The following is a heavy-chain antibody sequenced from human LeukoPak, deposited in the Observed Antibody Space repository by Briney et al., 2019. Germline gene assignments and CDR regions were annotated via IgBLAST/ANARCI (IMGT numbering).Heavy chain of an antibody. D-gene: IGHD3-22*01. CDR3: AKGGSFYYDTSGYLY. CDR1: VFTFNIYS. Sequence: GGSLRLSYAASVFTFNIYSMSWLPHARGKALECVSAISGSGASTSYADSVKGRFTISRDNSRNTLYLKMNSLRAEDTAVYYCAKGGSFYYDTSGYLYWGQGTLVTVSS. V-gene: IGHV3-23*01. J-gene: IGHJ4*02. CDR2: ISGSGAST.